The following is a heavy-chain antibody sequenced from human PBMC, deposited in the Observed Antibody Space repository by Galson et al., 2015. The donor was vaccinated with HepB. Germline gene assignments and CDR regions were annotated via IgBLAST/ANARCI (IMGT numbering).Heavy chain of an antibody. J-gene: IGHJ4*02. CDR2: VSADGART. D-gene: IGHD4-17*01. Sequence: SLRLSCAASKFILANYAMTWVRQAPGKGLEWVSVVSADGARTHYADSVRGRFTISRDNSKNTLYLQMSSLRLEDTAVYFCAKNYGDYMYGPLDHWGQGLLVNVFS. CDR1: KFILANYA. V-gene: IGHV3-23*01. CDR3: AKNYGDYMYGPLDH.